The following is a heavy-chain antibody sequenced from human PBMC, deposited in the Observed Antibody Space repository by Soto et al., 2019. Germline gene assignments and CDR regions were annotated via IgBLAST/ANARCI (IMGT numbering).Heavy chain of an antibody. CDR2: VNLNTGGT. J-gene: IGHJ6*02. Sequence: QVQHVQSGAEVKKPGDSVKVSCKASGYSFTGHYMHWVRRAPGLGLEWMGWVNLNTGGTDYAQEFQGRVTMTTATSIRTVYLEVTRLKFDDTAIYYCARDPSSFLGRVYGMDVWGQGTAVTVSS. V-gene: IGHV1-2*02. CDR3: ARDPSSFLGRVYGMDV. CDR1: GYSFTGHY.